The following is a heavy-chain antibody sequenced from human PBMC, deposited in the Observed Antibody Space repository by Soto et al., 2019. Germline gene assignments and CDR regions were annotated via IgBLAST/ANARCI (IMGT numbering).Heavy chain of an antibody. Sequence: AASVICLLNGSGYTFSSDVISWGRQAPGQGLDRVGWIRAHHGNTNYAQKIQGRVTMPTDTSPSTGYIELRGLRSDDPAVYYCDREASRSEFYYLVQGTLVNVS. CDR1: GYTFSSDV. J-gene: IGHJ4*02. CDR3: DREASRSEFYY. D-gene: IGHD1-26*01. CDR2: IRAHHGNT. V-gene: IGHV1-18*04.